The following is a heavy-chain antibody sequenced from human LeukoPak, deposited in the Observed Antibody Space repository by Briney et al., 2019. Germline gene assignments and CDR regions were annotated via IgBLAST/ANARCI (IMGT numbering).Heavy chain of an antibody. Sequence: SGGSLRLSCAASGFTFSSYSMNWVRQAPGKGLEWVSYISSSSSTIYYADSVKGRFTISRDNAKNSLYLQMNSLRAEDTAVYYCARDGHYYDSSGYPYWGQGTLVTVSS. D-gene: IGHD3-22*01. CDR1: GFTFSSYS. J-gene: IGHJ4*02. CDR2: ISSSSSTI. CDR3: ARDGHYYDSSGYPY. V-gene: IGHV3-48*01.